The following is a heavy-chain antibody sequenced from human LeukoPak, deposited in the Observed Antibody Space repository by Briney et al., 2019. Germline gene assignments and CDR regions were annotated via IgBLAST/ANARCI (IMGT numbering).Heavy chain of an antibody. CDR1: GGSISSYY. D-gene: IGHD2-15*01. J-gene: IGHJ4*02. CDR3: ARGGGSGMGYFDY. V-gene: IGHV4-59*01. CDR2: IYCSGST. Sequence: SETLSLTCTVSGGSISSYYWSWIRQPPGKGLEWIEYIYCSGSTNYNPSLKSRVTISVDTSKNQFSLKLSSVTAADTAVYYCARGGGSGMGYFDYWGQGTLVTVSS.